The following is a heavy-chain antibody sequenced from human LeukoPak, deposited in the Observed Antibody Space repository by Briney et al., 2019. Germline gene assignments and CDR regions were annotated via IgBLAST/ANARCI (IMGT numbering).Heavy chain of an antibody. Sequence: PGGSLRLSCSASGFTFNNYVMHWVRQAPGKGLEHVSATSSNGDTTYYTDSVKGRFTISRDNSKNTLSLQMSSLRAEDTAVYYCVKDCSRDWNGHWFDSWGQGTLVTVSS. CDR3: VKDCSRDWNGHWFDS. CDR2: TSSNGDTT. V-gene: IGHV3-64D*09. J-gene: IGHJ5*01. D-gene: IGHD1-1*01. CDR1: GFTFNNYV.